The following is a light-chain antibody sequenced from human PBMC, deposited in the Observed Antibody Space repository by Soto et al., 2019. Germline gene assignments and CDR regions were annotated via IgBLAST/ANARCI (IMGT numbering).Light chain of an antibody. CDR1: QSVNRY. CDR3: QQRSNWYRT. J-gene: IGKJ1*01. Sequence: EIMLTQSPSTLSSSPGERATLSCWASQSVNRYLVWYQQKPGQAPRLLIYDASNRATGIPARFSGSGSGTDLTLTIISLEPEDFAVYYCQQRSNWYRTFGQGTKVAIK. CDR2: DAS. V-gene: IGKV3-11*01.